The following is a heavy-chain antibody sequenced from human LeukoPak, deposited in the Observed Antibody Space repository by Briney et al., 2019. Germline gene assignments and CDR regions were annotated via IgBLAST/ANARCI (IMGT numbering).Heavy chain of an antibody. CDR2: ISSSSSTI. CDR1: GFTFSSYS. Sequence: PGGSLRLSCAASGFTFSSYSMNWVRQAPGKGLEWVSYISSSSSTIYYAHSVKDRFTISRDNAKNSLYLQMNSLRDEDTAVYYCARLRELLPGSWGQGTLVTVSS. V-gene: IGHV3-48*02. CDR3: ARLRELLPGS. D-gene: IGHD1-26*01. J-gene: IGHJ5*02.